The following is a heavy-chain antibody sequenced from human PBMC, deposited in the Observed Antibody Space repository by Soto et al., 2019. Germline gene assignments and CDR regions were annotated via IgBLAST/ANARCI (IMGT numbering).Heavy chain of an antibody. CDR2: ISGSGGST. D-gene: IGHD2-2*01. V-gene: IGHV3-23*01. CDR3: ARGGTYCSTTSCYFDY. CDR1: GFTFSSYA. Sequence: PGGSLRLSCAASGFTFSSYAMSWVRQAPGKGLEWVSAISGSGGSTYYADSVKGRFTISRDNAKNTLYLQMNSLRAEDTAVYYCARGGTYCSTTSCYFDYWGQGTLVTVSS. J-gene: IGHJ4*02.